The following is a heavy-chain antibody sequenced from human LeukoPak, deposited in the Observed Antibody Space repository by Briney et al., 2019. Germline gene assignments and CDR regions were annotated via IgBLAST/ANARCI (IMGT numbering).Heavy chain of an antibody. CDR3: AKHGDAYNFSLDGFDF. Sequence: GGSLRLSCVASGFSFSTSALTWVRQAPGKGLEWVSSVSGTGNNIFYADSVKGRFTITRDNSKNTLFLQMNSLRGEGTALHYCAKHGDAYNFSLDGFDFWGQGTMVIVSS. J-gene: IGHJ3*01. CDR1: GFSFSTSA. V-gene: IGHV3-23*01. CDR2: VSGTGNNI. D-gene: IGHD5-24*01.